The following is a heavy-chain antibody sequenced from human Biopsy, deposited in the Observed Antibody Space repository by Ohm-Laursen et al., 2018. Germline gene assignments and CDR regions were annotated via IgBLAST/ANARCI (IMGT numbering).Heavy chain of an antibody. CDR3: ARGPRGLVVITTTALYFDY. D-gene: IGHD3-22*01. Sequence: SVKVSCKASGYTFTSYYLHWVRQAPGQGLEWMGRINPNNDNTAYAQKFQGRITMTKDTSTSTVYMDLSSLTFDDSAVYYCARGPRGLVVITTTALYFDYWGQGNLATVSS. J-gene: IGHJ4*02. CDR2: INPNNDNT. CDR1: GYTFTSYY. V-gene: IGHV1-46*01.